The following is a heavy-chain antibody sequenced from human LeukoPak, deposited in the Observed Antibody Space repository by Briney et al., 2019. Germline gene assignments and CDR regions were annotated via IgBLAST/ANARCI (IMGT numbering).Heavy chain of an antibody. J-gene: IGHJ4*02. V-gene: IGHV3-23*01. CDR2: ISGSDDST. Sequence: GGSLRLSCAASGFTFSTYAMSWVRQAPGKGLEWVSVISGSDDSTYYADSVKGRFIISRDNSKNSLYLQMNSLRAEDTAVYYCARDSSGWYGHFDYWGQGTLVTVSS. D-gene: IGHD6-19*01. CDR1: GFTFSTYA. CDR3: ARDSSGWYGHFDY.